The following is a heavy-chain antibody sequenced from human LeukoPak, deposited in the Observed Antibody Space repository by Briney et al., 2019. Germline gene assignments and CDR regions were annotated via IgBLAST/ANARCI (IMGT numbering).Heavy chain of an antibody. V-gene: IGHV7-4-1*02. Sequence: ASVKVSCKASGYTFTSYAMNWVRQAPGQGLEWMGWINTNTGNPTYAQGFTGRFVFSLDTSVSTAYLQISSLKAEDTAVYYCARDFRYSYGSYWYFDLWGRGTLVTVSS. J-gene: IGHJ2*01. CDR2: INTNTGNP. CDR1: GYTFTSYA. CDR3: ARDFRYSYGSYWYFDL. D-gene: IGHD5-18*01.